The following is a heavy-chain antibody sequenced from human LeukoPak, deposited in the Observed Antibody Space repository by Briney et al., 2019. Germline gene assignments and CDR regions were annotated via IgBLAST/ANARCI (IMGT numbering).Heavy chain of an antibody. V-gene: IGHV3-21*01. J-gene: IGHJ6*02. Sequence: GGSLRLSCAASGFTFSSYSMNWVRQAPGKGLEWVSSISSSSSYIYYADSVKGRFTISRDSAKNSLYLQMNSLRAEDTAVYYCARDKIREDYYYGMDVWGQGTTVTVSS. CDR3: ARDKIREDYYYGMDV. CDR1: GFTFSSYS. CDR2: ISSSSSYI. D-gene: IGHD5-24*01.